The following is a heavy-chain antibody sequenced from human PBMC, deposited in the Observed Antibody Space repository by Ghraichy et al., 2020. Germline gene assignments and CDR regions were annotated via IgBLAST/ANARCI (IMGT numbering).Heavy chain of an antibody. CDR1: GVSINDYY. J-gene: IGHJ4*02. V-gene: IGHV4-59*01. CDR3: ASSLRFLEWPFY. D-gene: IGHD3-3*01. Sequence: ESLNISCTVSGVSINDYYWSWIRQPPGKGLEWIGYIYYGGYTNYNPSLKSRVTISVDTSKNQFSLKLTSVTAADTAVYFCASSLRFLEWPFYWGQGTLVTVSS. CDR2: IYYGGYT.